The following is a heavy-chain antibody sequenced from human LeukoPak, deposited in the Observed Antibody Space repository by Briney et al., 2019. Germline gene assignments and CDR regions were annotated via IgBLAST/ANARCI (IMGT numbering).Heavy chain of an antibody. CDR1: GYTFTSYG. V-gene: IGHV1-18*01. CDR2: ISAYNGNT. D-gene: IGHD3-9*01. CDR3: ARESSPAPLRYFDWLLYGFDY. Sequence: ASVKVSCKASGYTFTSYGISWVRQAPGQGLEWMGWISAYNGNTNYAQKLQGRVTMTTDTSTSTAYMELRSLRSDDTAVYYCARESSPAPLRYFDWLLYGFDYWGQGTLATVSS. J-gene: IGHJ4*02.